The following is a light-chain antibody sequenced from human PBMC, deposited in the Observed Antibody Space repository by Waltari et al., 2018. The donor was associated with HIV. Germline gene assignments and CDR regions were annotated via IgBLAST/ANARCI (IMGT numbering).Light chain of an antibody. CDR2: EVS. CDR3: SSFSSSSTPYV. CDR1: TSDVGGYNY. Sequence: QSGLTQPASVSGSPGQPLTISCTGTTSDVGGYNYVSWYQQHPRKAPKLIIYEVSKRPSGVSNRFSGSKSGNTASLTISGLQPEDETDYYCSSFSSSSTPYVFGTGTKVTVL. J-gene: IGLJ1*01. V-gene: IGLV2-14*01.